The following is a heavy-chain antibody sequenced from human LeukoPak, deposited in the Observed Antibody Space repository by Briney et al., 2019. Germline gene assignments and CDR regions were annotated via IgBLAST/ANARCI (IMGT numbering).Heavy chain of an antibody. V-gene: IGHV3-48*03. Sequence: PGGSLRLSCAASGFTFSSYEMNWVRQAPGKGLEWVSYISSSGSTLYYADSVKGRFTISRDNAKNSLYLQMNSLRAEDTAVYYCARALGIGSSWYHLGYWGQGTLVTVSS. CDR3: ARALGIGSSWYHLGY. J-gene: IGHJ4*02. CDR2: ISSSGSTL. D-gene: IGHD6-13*01. CDR1: GFTFSSYE.